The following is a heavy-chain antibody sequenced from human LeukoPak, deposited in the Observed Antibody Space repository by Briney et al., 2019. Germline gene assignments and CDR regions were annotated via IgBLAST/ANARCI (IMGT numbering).Heavy chain of an antibody. CDR2: ISSSGSTI. CDR3: ARDQYGDYVDYYYYYMDV. CDR1: GFTFSSYE. V-gene: IGHV3-48*03. D-gene: IGHD4-17*01. J-gene: IGHJ6*03. Sequence: GGSLRLSCAASGFTFSSYEMNWVRQAPGKGLEWVSYISSSGSTIYYADSVKGRFTISRDNAKNSLYLQMNSLRAEDTAVYYCARDQYGDYVDYYYYYMDVWGKGTTVTVSS.